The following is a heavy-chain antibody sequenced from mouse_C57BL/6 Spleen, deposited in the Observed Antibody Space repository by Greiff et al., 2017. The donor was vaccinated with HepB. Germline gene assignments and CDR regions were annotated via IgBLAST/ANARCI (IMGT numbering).Heavy chain of an antibody. D-gene: IGHD2-3*01. V-gene: IGHV1-42*01. CDR1: GYSFTGYY. J-gene: IGHJ4*01. CDR2: INPSTGGT. CDR3: ALYDGYFYAMDY. Sequence: EVQLQQSGPELVKPGASVKISCKASGYSFTGYYMNWVKQSPEKSLEWIGEINPSTGGTTYNQKFKAKATLTVDKSSSTAYMQLKSLTSEDSAVYYCALYDGYFYAMDYWGQGTSVTVSS.